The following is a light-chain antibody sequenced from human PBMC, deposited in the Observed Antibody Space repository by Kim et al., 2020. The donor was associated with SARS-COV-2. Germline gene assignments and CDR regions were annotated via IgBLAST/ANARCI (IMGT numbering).Light chain of an antibody. CDR1: NIGMKT. J-gene: IGLJ1*01. CDR3: QVWDSSSYV. Sequence: SYELTQPLSVSVALGQTARITCGGNNIGMKTVHWYQQKPGQAPVLVISRDSKRPSGIPERFSGSNSGNTATLTITRAQAGDEADYYCQVWDSSSYVFGTGTKVTVL. V-gene: IGLV3-9*01. CDR2: RDS.